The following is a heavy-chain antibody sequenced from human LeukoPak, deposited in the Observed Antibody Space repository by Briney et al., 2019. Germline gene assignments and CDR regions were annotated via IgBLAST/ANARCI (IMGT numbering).Heavy chain of an antibody. CDR3: AKDPYSSGWYRFDY. D-gene: IGHD6-19*01. V-gene: IGHV3-23*01. CDR1: GGSFSGYY. J-gene: IGHJ4*02. CDR2: ISGGGGST. Sequence: ETLSLTCAVYGGSFSGYYWSWVRQAPGKGLEWVSAISGGGGSTYYADSVKGRFTISRDNSKNTLYLQMNSLRAEDTAVYYCAKDPYSSGWYRFDYWGQGTLVTVSS.